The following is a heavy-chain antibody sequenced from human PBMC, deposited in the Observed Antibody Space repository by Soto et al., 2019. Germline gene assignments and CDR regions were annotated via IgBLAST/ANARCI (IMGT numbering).Heavy chain of an antibody. J-gene: IGHJ6*02. CDR1: GFTFFDYY. V-gene: IGHV3-11*06. CDR3: ARDGYCSGGSCYSTAVHYYYYYGMDV. Sequence: WGSLELSSASFGFTFFDYYMSWIRQAPGKGLEWLSYISPGSGYPAYADSVKGRFTISRDNSKNTLYLQMNSLRAEDTAVYYCARDGYCSGGSCYSTAVHYYYYYGMDVWGQGITVTVSS. CDR2: ISPGSGYP. D-gene: IGHD2-15*01.